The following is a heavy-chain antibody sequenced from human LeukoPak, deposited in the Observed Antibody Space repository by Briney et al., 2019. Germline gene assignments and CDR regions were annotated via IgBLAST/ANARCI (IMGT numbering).Heavy chain of an antibody. CDR3: AKGPYYYHSSGYSRRWFDP. CDR2: INGSGGRT. Sequence: GGSLRLSCAASGFTFSSYAMSWVRQAPGKGLEGVSGINGSGGRTYYADSVKGRFTISRDNSKNTLNLQMISLRAEDTAVYFCAKGPYYYHSSGYSRRWFDPWGQGTLVTVSS. CDR1: GFTFSSYA. D-gene: IGHD3-22*01. V-gene: IGHV3-23*01. J-gene: IGHJ5*02.